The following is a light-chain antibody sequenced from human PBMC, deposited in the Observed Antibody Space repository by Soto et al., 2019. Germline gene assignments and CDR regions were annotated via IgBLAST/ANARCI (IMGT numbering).Light chain of an antibody. CDR3: QQYNNWPPA. CDR1: QSVSSN. J-gene: IGKJ2*01. V-gene: IGKV3-15*01. CDR2: GAS. Sequence: EIVMTQSPATLSVSPGERATLSCRASQSVSSNLAWYQQKPGQAPRLPIYGASTRATGIPARFSGSGSGTEFTLTISSLQSEDFAVYYCQQYNNWPPAFGQGTKLVIK.